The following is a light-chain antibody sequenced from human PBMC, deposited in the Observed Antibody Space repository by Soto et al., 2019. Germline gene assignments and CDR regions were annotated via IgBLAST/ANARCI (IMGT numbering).Light chain of an antibody. CDR3: QQRSNWPIT. CDR2: DAY. CDR1: QNVSSY. Sequence: EIVLTQSPVTLSLSPGERATLSCRASQNVSSYLAWYQQKPGQAPRLLIYDAYNRATGIPARFSGSGSGTDFTLTISSLEPEDFAAYYCQQRSNWPITFGQGTRLEIK. J-gene: IGKJ5*01. V-gene: IGKV3-11*01.